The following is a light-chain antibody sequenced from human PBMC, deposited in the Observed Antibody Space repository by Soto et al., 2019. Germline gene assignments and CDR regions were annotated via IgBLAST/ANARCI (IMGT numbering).Light chain of an antibody. Sequence: VLXQXPXSXXLSXGERATLSCRASQSVDSTFFAWYQKKPGQAPRLLMYGVSKRATGIPDRFSGSGSGTDFTLTISRLEPEDFAVYYCQQYMSSVTFGQGTRVEIK. J-gene: IGKJ1*01. V-gene: IGKV3-20*01. CDR1: QSVDSTF. CDR2: GVS. CDR3: QQYMSSVT.